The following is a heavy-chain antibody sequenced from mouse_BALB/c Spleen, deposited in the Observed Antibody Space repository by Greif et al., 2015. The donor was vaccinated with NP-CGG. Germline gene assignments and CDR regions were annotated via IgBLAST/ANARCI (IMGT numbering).Heavy chain of an antibody. V-gene: IGHV1S137*01. J-gene: IGHJ3*01. Sequence: QVQLQQSGAELVRPGVSVKISCKGSGYTFTDYAMHWVKQSHAKSLVWIGVISTYYGDASYNQKFKGKATMTVDKSSSTAYMELARLTSEDSAIYYRARSLGRGWFAYWGQGTLVTVSA. CDR3: ARSLGRGWFAY. CDR1: GYTFTDYA. CDR2: ISTYYGDA. D-gene: IGHD4-1*01.